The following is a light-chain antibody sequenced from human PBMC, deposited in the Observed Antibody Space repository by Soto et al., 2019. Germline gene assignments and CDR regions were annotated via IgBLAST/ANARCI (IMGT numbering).Light chain of an antibody. CDR1: QSVSSSY. CDR3: QQRSNWPS. J-gene: IGKJ4*01. Sequence: EIVLTQSPGTLSLSPGERATLSCRASQSVSSSYLAWYQQKPGQAPRLLIYGASYRATGIPARFSGSGSGTDFTLTISSLEPEDFAVYYCQQRSNWPSFGGGTKVDIK. V-gene: IGKV3D-20*02. CDR2: GAS.